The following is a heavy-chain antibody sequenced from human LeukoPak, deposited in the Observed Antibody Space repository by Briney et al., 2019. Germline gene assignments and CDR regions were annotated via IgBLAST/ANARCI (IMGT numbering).Heavy chain of an antibody. CDR3: ARAGSYLGYFQH. D-gene: IGHD1-26*01. V-gene: IGHV4-39*07. CDR1: GGSISSSTCY. CDR2: ICYSGST. J-gene: IGHJ1*01. Sequence: SETLSLTCTVSGGSISSSTCYWGWIRQPPGKGLEWIGTICYSGSTYYSSSLKSRVTISVDTSKNQFSLKLSSVTAADTAVYYCARAGSYLGYFQHWGQGTLVTVSS.